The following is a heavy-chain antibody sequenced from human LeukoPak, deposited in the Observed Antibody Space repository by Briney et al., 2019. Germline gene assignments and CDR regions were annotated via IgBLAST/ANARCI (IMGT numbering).Heavy chain of an antibody. CDR2: INHSGST. D-gene: IGHD3-16*01. J-gene: IGHJ4*02. V-gene: IGHV4-34*01. Sequence: SETLSLTCAVYGGSFSGYYWSWIRQPPGKGLEWIGEINHSGSTNYNPSLKSRVTTSVDTSKNQFSLKLSSVTAADTAVYYCARLWAGELVFDYWGQGTLVTVSS. CDR3: ARLWAGELVFDY. CDR1: GGSFSGYY.